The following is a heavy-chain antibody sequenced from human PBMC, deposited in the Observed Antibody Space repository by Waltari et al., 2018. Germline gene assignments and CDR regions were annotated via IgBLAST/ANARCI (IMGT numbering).Heavy chain of an antibody. J-gene: IGHJ6*02. CDR2: IIPIFGTA. CDR3: AREPQSSSWYHPTRVGYYYGMDV. D-gene: IGHD6-13*01. CDR1: GGTFSSYA. Sequence: QVQLVQSGAEVKKPGSSVKVSCKASGGTFSSYAISWVRQAPGQGLEWMGGIIPIFGTANYAQKFQGRVTITADESTSTAYMELSSLRSEDTAVYYCAREPQSSSWYHPTRVGYYYGMDVWGQGTTVTVSS. V-gene: IGHV1-69*13.